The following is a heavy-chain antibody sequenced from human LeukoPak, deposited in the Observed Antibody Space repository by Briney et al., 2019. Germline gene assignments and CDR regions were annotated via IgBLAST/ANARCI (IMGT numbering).Heavy chain of an antibody. Sequence: ASVKVSCKASGYTFTSYGISWVRQAPGQGLEWMGWISAYNGNTNYAQKLQGRVTMTTDTSTSTAYMELRSLRSDDTAVYYCAKGAGGYDILTGYYSLYGMDVWGQGTTVTVSS. D-gene: IGHD3-9*01. CDR2: ISAYNGNT. CDR3: AKGAGGYDILTGYYSLYGMDV. CDR1: GYTFTSYG. V-gene: IGHV1-18*01. J-gene: IGHJ6*02.